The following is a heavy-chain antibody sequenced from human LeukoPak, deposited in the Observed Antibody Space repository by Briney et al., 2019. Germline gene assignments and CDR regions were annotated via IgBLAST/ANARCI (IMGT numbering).Heavy chain of an antibody. D-gene: IGHD5-18*01. CDR3: AKDTYSYGNNPILDY. V-gene: IGHV3-23*01. CDR2: ISNNGGYT. Sequence: PGGSLRLSCAASGFTFSSSAMSWVRQAPGKGLEWVSAISNNGGYTYYADSVQGRFTISRDNSKSTLCLQMNSLRAEDTAVYYCAKDTYSYGNNPILDYWGQGTLVTVSS. J-gene: IGHJ4*02. CDR1: GFTFSSSA.